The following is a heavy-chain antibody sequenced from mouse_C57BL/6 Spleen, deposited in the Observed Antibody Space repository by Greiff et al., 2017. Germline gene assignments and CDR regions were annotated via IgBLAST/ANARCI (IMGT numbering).Heavy chain of an antibody. V-gene: IGHV1-66*01. J-gene: IGHJ2*01. CDR3: ARSYGKGYYFDY. CDR1: GYSFTSYY. Sequence: VQLVESGPELVKPGASVKISCKASGYSFTSYYIHWVKQRPGQGLEWIGWIYPGSGNTKYNEKFKGKATLTADTSSSTAYMQLSSLTSEDSAVYYCARSYGKGYYFDYWGQGTTLTVSS. D-gene: IGHD2-10*02. CDR2: IYPGSGNT.